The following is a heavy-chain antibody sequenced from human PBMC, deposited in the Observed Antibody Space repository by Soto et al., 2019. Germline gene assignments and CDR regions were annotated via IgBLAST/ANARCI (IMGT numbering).Heavy chain of an antibody. V-gene: IGHV1-2*02. CDR1: GYTFTGYY. J-gene: IGHJ5*02. D-gene: IGHD6-13*01. Sequence: GASVKVSCKASGYTFTGYYMHWVRQAPGQGLEWMGWINPNSGGTNYAQKFQGRVTMTRDTSISTAYMELSRLRSDDTAVYYCARDAGSSSWYLLLGWFDPWGQGTLVTVSS. CDR3: ARDAGSSSWYLLLGWFDP. CDR2: INPNSGGT.